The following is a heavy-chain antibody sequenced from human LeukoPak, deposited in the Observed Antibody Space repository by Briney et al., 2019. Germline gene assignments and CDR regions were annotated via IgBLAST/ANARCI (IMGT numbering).Heavy chain of an antibody. CDR1: GYTFTGYY. V-gene: IGHV1-2*02. Sequence: ASVKVSCKASGYTFTGYYMHWVRQAPGQGLEWMGWISPNSGGTNYAQKFQGRVTMTRDTSISTDYMELSRLRSDDTAVYYCARGRRATDAFDVWGQGTLVTVSS. CDR3: ARGRRATDAFDV. J-gene: IGHJ3*01. D-gene: IGHD5-12*01. CDR2: ISPNSGGT.